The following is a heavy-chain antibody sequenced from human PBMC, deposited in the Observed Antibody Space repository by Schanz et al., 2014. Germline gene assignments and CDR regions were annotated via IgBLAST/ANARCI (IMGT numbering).Heavy chain of an antibody. CDR2: FSLDTDRI. D-gene: IGHD3-3*02. CDR3: TKDILPGGADV. Sequence: EGQLVESGGVLVQPGRSLRLSCAGSGLNFRQYAIHWVRHAPGKGLEWVAGFSLDTDRIDYGDSGKGRFTVSWDNSKTSLYLQMNSLRPEGTALYYCTKDILPGGADVWGQGTTVTVSS. J-gene: IGHJ6*02. V-gene: IGHV3-9*01. CDR1: GLNFRQYA.